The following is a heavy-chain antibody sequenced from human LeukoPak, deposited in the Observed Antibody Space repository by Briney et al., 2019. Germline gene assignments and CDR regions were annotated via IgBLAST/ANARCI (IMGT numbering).Heavy chain of an antibody. CDR3: ARLDNWFDP. J-gene: IGHJ5*02. CDR2: IYSSGST. V-gene: IGHV4-59*01. CDR1: GGSISGYY. Sequence: SETLSLTCTVSGGSISGYYWSWIRQPPGKGLEWIGRIYSSGSTNYNPSLKSRVTISVDTSKNQFSLKLTSVTAADTAMCYCARLDNWFDPWGQGTLVTVSS.